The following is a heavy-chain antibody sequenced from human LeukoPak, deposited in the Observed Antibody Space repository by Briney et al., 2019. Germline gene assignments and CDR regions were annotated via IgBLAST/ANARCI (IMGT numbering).Heavy chain of an antibody. CDR3: AKDAVGSSWTFGY. CDR1: GLIFSNYA. V-gene: IGHV3-23*01. D-gene: IGHD6-13*01. J-gene: IGHJ4*01. Sequence: GGSLRLXCAASGLIFSNYAMSWVRQAPGKGLEWVSTISGSDGSTYYADSVKGRFTISGDNSKNILYLQMNSLRGEDTAVYYCAKDAVGSSWTFGYWGRGTLVTVSS. CDR2: ISGSDGST.